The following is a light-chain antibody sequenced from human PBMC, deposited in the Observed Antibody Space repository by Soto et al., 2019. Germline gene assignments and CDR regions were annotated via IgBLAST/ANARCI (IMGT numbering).Light chain of an antibody. Sequence: DIQMTQSPATLSTSGGDIVSITCRASQRISRQLGWYQQKPGKAANLLMYQASNLETGDPARFTGIGSGTDFALNISSLQPDDLATYYCLQYQSYWTFGHGTKVEAK. V-gene: IGKV1-5*03. CDR3: LQYQSYWT. CDR1: QRISRQ. CDR2: QAS. J-gene: IGKJ1*01.